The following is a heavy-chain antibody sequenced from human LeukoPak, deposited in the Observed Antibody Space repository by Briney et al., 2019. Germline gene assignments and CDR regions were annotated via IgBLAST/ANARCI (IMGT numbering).Heavy chain of an antibody. J-gene: IGHJ4*02. V-gene: IGHV1-46*01. CDR3: ARGGQDWLLPADY. Sequence: APVKVSCKASGYTFTSYYMHWVRQAPGQALEWMGIINPSGGSTSYAQKFQGRVTMTRDTSTSTDYMELSSLRSDDTAVYYCARGGQDWLLPADYWGQGTLVTVSS. D-gene: IGHD3/OR15-3a*01. CDR1: GYTFTSYY. CDR2: INPSGGST.